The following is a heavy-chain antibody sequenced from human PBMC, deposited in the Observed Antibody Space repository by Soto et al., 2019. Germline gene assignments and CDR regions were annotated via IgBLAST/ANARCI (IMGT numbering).Heavy chain of an antibody. J-gene: IGHJ1*01. CDR1: GFTFSSYA. D-gene: IGHD3-10*01. V-gene: IGHV3-23*01. Sequence: EVQLLESGGGLVQPGGSLRLSCAASGFTFSSYAMSWVRQAPGKGLEWVSAISGSGGSTYYADSVKGRFTISRDNSKNTLYLQMNSLRAEDTAVYYCAKDLRVRGVPYAEYFQHWGQGTLVTVSS. CDR3: AKDLRVRGVPYAEYFQH. CDR2: ISGSGGST.